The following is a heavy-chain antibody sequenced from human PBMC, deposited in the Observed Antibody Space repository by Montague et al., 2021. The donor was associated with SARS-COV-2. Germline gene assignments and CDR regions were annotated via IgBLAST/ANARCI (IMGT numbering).Heavy chain of an antibody. CDR1: GYSISSYY. D-gene: IGHD6-19*01. CDR3: ARHPSYSSGWYDWFDP. J-gene: IGHJ5*02. V-gene: IGHV4-59*08. Sequence: SETLSLTCTVSGYSISSYYWSWIRQPPGKGLEWIGYIFYSGNTNYNTSLKSRVTISIDTSKNQFSLKLRSVTAADTAVYYCARHPSYSSGWYDWFDPWGQGTLVTVSS. CDR2: IFYSGNT.